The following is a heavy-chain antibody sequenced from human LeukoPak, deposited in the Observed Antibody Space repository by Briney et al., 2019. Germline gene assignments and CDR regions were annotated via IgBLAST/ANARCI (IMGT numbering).Heavy chain of an antibody. J-gene: IGHJ4*02. Sequence: PGGSLRLSCAASGFTVSSNYMSWVRQAPGKGLEWVSVIYSGGSTYYADSVKGRFTISRDNSKNTLYLQMNSLRAEDTAVYYCASLKTYYDFWSGYYHYFDYWGQGTLVTVSS. V-gene: IGHV3-53*01. CDR1: GFTVSSNY. D-gene: IGHD3-3*01. CDR2: IYSGGST. CDR3: ASLKTYYDFWSGYYHYFDY.